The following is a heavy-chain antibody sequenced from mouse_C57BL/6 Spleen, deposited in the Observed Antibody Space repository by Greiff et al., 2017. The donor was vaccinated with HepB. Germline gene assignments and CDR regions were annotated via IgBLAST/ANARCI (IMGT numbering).Heavy chain of an antibody. Sequence: EVQLVESGPGLVKPSQSLSLTCSVTGYSITSGYYWNWIRQFPGNKLEWMGYISYDGSNNYNPSLKNRISITRDTSKNQFFLKLNSVTTEDTATYYCARQGGNAAYWGQGTLVTVSA. CDR3: ARQGGNAAY. V-gene: IGHV3-6*01. CDR1: GYSITSGYY. D-gene: IGHD1-1*02. J-gene: IGHJ3*01. CDR2: ISYDGSN.